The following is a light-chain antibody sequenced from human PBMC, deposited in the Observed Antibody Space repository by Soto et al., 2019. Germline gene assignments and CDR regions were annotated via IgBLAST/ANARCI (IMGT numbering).Light chain of an antibody. J-gene: IGKJ2*01. CDR1: QSVSSSY. CDR2: GAS. Sequence: EIVLTQSPGTLSLSPGERATLSCRASQSVSSSYLAWYQHKPGQAPRLLIYGASSRATGIPHRFSGSGSGTDFTLTISRLESEDFAVYYCQQYGSSPPYSFGQGTKLEIK. CDR3: QQYGSSPPYS. V-gene: IGKV3-20*01.